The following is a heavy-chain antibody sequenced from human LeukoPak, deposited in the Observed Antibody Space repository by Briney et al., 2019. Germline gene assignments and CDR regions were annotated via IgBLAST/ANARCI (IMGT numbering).Heavy chain of an antibody. D-gene: IGHD5-24*01. J-gene: IGHJ4*02. Sequence: GGSLRLSCAASGFTFSSYAMSWVRQAPGKGLEWVSAISGSGGSTYYADSVKGRFTISRDNAQNSLFLEMNSLRVEDTAVYFCARGLRNAYNYIDSWGQGTLVTVSS. CDR1: GFTFSSYA. CDR3: ARGLRNAYNYIDS. CDR2: ISGSGGST. V-gene: IGHV3-23*01.